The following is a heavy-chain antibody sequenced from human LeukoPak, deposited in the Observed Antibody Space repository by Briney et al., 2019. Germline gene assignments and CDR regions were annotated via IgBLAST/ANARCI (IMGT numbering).Heavy chain of an antibody. J-gene: IGHJ4*02. Sequence: GGSLGLSCAASGFTFRSYEMNWVRQAPGKGLEWVSYISSSGSSVYYADSVKGRFTISRDNAKNSLYLEMNSLRAEDTAVYYCARDYYDSSGYYSLDCWGQGTLVTVSS. CDR2: ISSSGSSV. D-gene: IGHD3-22*01. CDR3: ARDYYDSSGYYSLDC. CDR1: GFTFRSYE. V-gene: IGHV3-48*03.